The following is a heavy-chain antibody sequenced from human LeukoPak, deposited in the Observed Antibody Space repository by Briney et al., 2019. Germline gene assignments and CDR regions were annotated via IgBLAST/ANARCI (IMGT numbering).Heavy chain of an antibody. CDR2: INSDGSAT. CDR3: ASDSPYYGMDV. J-gene: IGHJ6*02. V-gene: IGHV3-74*01. CDR1: GFALSSHW. Sequence: PGGSLRLSCAASGFALSSHWMTWVRQVPGKGLLWVSRINSDGSATIYADSVRGRFTISRDNAKNTLYLQMSGLRVEDTAVYHCASDSPYYGMDVWGQGTTVTVSS.